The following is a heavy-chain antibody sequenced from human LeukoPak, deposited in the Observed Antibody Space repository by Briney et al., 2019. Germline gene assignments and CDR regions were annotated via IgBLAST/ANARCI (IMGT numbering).Heavy chain of an antibody. CDR3: ARQQAKWFGSGKLHEARSDY. CDR1: GYSFTSYW. CDR2: IYPGDSDT. J-gene: IGHJ4*02. Sequence: GESLKISCKGSGYSFTSYWIGWVRQMPGKGLEWMGIIYPGDSDTRYSPSFQGQVTISADKSINTAYLQWSSLKASDTAMYYCARQQAKWFGSGKLHEARSDYWGQGTLVTVSS. V-gene: IGHV5-51*01. D-gene: IGHD3-10*01.